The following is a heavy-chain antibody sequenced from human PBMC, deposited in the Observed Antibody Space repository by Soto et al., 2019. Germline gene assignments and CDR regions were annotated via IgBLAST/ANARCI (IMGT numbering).Heavy chain of an antibody. CDR1: GFTFSSYG. CDR2: IWYDGSNK. J-gene: IGHJ4*02. V-gene: IGHV3-33*01. CDR3: ARDLSSSWTRTFDY. Sequence: QVQLVESGGGVVQPGRSLRLSCAASGFTFSSYGMHWVRQAPGKGLEWVAVIWYDGSNKYYADSVKGRFTISRDNSKNPLYLQLNSLRAEDTAVYSCARDLSSSWTRTFDYWGQGTLVTVSS. D-gene: IGHD6-13*01.